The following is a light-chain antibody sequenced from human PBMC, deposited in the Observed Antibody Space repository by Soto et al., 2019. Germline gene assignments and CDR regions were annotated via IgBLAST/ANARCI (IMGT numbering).Light chain of an antibody. CDR3: SAYTVSRTYV. V-gene: IGLV2-14*03. CDR1: SSDVGAYNF. CDR2: NVY. J-gene: IGLJ1*01. Sequence: QSVLTQPASVSGSPGQSITISCTGTSSDVGAYNFVSWHQQHPGKAPKLMIYNVYDRPSGISYRFSGSKSGNTASLTISGLRGEDEADYYCSAYTVSRTYVFGTGTKVTAL.